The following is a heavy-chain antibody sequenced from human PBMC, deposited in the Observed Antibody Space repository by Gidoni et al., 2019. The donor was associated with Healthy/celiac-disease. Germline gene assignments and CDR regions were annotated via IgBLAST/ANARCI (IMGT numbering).Heavy chain of an antibody. J-gene: IGHJ4*02. CDR2: LSGSGGST. Sequence: EVQLLESGGGLVQPGGSLRLSCPAAGFPFSSDAMSWVRQAPGKGLEWVSALSGSGGSTYYADSVKGRFTISRDNSKNTLYLQMNSLRAEDTAVYYCAKDQGRITIFGVVTKGPEYYFNYWGQGTLVTVSS. D-gene: IGHD3-3*01. CDR1: GFPFSSDA. CDR3: AKDQGRITIFGVVTKGPEYYFNY. V-gene: IGHV3-23*01.